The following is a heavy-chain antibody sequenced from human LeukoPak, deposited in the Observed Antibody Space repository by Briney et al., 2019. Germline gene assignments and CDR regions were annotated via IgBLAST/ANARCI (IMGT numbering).Heavy chain of an antibody. V-gene: IGHV3-64*01. Sequence: GALRLSCAASGFAASGFTFSTFGMHWVRQAPGKELEYVSAISSNGGSIHYANSVKGRFTISRDNSKNTLYLQMDSLRAEDTALYYCAKDSHYYGSGSYYKSSVVYPYWYFDLWGRGTLVTVSS. J-gene: IGHJ2*01. CDR2: ISSNGGSI. CDR3: AKDSHYYGSGSYYKSSVVYPYWYFDL. CDR1: GFAASGFTFSTFG. D-gene: IGHD3-10*01.